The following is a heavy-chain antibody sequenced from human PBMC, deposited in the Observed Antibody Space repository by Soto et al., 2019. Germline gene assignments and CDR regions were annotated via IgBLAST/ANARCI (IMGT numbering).Heavy chain of an antibody. D-gene: IGHD3-9*01. J-gene: IGHJ5*01. CDR2: ISGYNGNT. CDR1: GYSFSSYG. Sequence: QVHLVQSGTEVKKPGASVKVSCKTSGYSFSSYGVTWVRQAPGQGLEWMGWISGYNGNTNYAQKLQGRVTMTIDTSTSITYMELRSLRFDDTAIYFCARDASGFYIDWFDSWGQGTLVTVSS. V-gene: IGHV1-18*01. CDR3: ARDASGFYIDWFDS.